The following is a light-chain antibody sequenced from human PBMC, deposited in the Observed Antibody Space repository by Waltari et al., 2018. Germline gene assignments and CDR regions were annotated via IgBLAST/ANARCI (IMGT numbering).Light chain of an antibody. Sequence: EIVMTQSPAILSVSRGDGATLSCRASQSVNSNLAWYQQKPGQAPRLLIYGAFTRATGIPARFSGSGSGTEFTLTISRLQSEDFAVYYCQQYNNWPPFTFGPGTKVDIK. V-gene: IGKV3-15*01. J-gene: IGKJ3*01. CDR2: GAF. CDR1: QSVNSN. CDR3: QQYNNWPPFT.